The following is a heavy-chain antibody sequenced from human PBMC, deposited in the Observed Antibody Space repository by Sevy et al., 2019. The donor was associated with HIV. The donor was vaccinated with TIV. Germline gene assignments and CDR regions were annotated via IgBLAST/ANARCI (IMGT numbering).Heavy chain of an antibody. D-gene: IGHD1-26*01. J-gene: IGHJ4*02. CDR2: IKQDGSEK. CDR1: GFTFSSYW. Sequence: GESLKISCAASGFTFSSYWMSWVRQAPGKGLEWVANIKQDGSEKYYVDSVKGRFTISRDNAKNSLYLQMNSLRAEDTAVYYCARDPSYSGSFYWGQGTLVTVSS. CDR3: ARDPSYSGSFY. V-gene: IGHV3-7*01.